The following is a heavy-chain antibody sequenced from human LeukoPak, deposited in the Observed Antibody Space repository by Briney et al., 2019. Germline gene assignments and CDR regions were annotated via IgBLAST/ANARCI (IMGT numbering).Heavy chain of an antibody. V-gene: IGHV3-30*18. CDR1: RFTLSTYW. CDR2: ISYDGSNK. D-gene: IGHD3-22*01. Sequence: GGSLRLSCAASRFTLSTYWMSWVRQAPGKGLEWVAVISYDGSNKYYADSVKGRFTISRDNSKNTLYLQMNSLRAEDTAVYYCAKEEDYYDSSGYYYGSLDYWGQGTLVTVSS. CDR3: AKEEDYYDSSGYYYGSLDY. J-gene: IGHJ4*02.